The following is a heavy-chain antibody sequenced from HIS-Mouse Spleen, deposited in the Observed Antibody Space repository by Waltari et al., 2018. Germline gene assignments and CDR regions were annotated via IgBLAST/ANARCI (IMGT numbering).Heavy chain of an antibody. CDR3: ARERRGPGWFDP. Sequence: EVQLVESGGGLVQPGGSLRLSCAASGFTFSSYWMSWVRQAPGKCLDCVANIKQDVIVKSYVDSLKVRFTISRDNAKNSLYLQMNSLRAEDTAVYYCARERRGPGWFDPWGQGTLVTVSS. CDR2: IKQDVIVK. J-gene: IGHJ5*02. V-gene: IGHV3-7*01. CDR1: GFTFSSYW. D-gene: IGHD5-12*01.